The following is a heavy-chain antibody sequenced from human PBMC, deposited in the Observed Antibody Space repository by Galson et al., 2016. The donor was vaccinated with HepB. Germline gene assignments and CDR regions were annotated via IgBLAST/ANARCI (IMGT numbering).Heavy chain of an antibody. D-gene: IGHD3-22*01. V-gene: IGHV1-18*01. CDR2: ISAYNGNT. J-gene: IGHJ6*02. CDR1: GYTFTSYG. Sequence: SVKVSCKASGYTFTSYGISWVRQAPGLGLEWMGWISAYNGNTNYAQKLQGRVTMTTDTSTSTAYMELRSLRSDDTAVYHCARDYYDSSDYNYYYHYYGMDVWGQGTTVTVSS. CDR3: ARDYYDSSDYNYYYHYYGMDV.